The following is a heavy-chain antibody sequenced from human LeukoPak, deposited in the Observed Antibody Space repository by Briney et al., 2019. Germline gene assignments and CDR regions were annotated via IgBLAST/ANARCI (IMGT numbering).Heavy chain of an antibody. J-gene: IGHJ5*02. V-gene: IGHV4-59*08. CDR2: IYYSGST. CDR1: GGSFSGYY. CDR3: ARRRPANWFDP. Sequence: PSETLSLTCAVYGGSFSGYYWSWIRQPPGKGLEWIGYIYYSGSTNYNPSLKSRVTISVDTSKNQFSLKLSSVTAADTAVYYCARRRPANWFDPWGQGTLVTVSS.